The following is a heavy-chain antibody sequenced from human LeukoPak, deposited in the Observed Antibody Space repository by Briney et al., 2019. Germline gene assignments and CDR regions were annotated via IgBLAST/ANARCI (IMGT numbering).Heavy chain of an antibody. CDR2: ISAYNGNT. Sequence: ASVKVSCKASGYTFTSYGISWVRQAPGQGLEWMGWISAYNGNTNYAQKLQGRVTMTTDTSTSTAYMELSSLRSEDTAVYYCARLRRGSSSFYYYYGMDVWGQGTTVTVSS. D-gene: IGHD6-6*01. V-gene: IGHV1-18*01. CDR3: ARLRRGSSSFYYYYGMDV. CDR1: GYTFTSYG. J-gene: IGHJ6*02.